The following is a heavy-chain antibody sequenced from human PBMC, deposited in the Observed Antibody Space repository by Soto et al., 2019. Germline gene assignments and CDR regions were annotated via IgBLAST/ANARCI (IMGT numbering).Heavy chain of an antibody. Sequence: QLQLQESGPGLVKPSETLSLTCTVSGGSISSSSYYWGWIRQPQGKGLEWIGRIYYSGSTYYNPSLKSRVTISVDTSKDQFSLKLSSVTAADTAVYYCARHDWAKPFDYWGQGTLVTVSS. D-gene: IGHD3-9*01. CDR3: ARHDWAKPFDY. CDR2: IYYSGST. J-gene: IGHJ4*02. CDR1: GGSISSSSYY. V-gene: IGHV4-39*01.